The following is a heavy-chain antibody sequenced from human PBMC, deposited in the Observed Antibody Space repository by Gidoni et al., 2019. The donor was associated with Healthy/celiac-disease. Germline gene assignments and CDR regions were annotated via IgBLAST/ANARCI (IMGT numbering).Heavy chain of an antibody. CDR2: IYYSGST. J-gene: IGHJ6*02. D-gene: IGHD3-10*01. CDR3: ARVPDYYGHLLDV. Sequence: QLQLQESGPGLVKPSETLSLTCTVSGVSISSSSYYWGWIRQPPGKGLEWIGSIYYSGSTYYNPSLKSRVTISVDTSKNQFSLKLSSVTAADTAVYYCARVPDYYGHLLDVWGQGTTVTVSS. V-gene: IGHV4-39*01. CDR1: GVSISSSSYY.